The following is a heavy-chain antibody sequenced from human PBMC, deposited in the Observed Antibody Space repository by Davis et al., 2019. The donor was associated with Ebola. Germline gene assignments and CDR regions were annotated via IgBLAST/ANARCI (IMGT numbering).Heavy chain of an antibody. V-gene: IGHV3-23*01. D-gene: IGHD6-19*01. CDR2: ISGSGGST. CDR1: GFTFSSYA. CDR3: ARDSHSSGWYGVNWFDP. Sequence: GGSLRLSCAASGFTFSSYAMSWVRQAPGKGLEWVSAISGSGGSTYYADSVKGRFTIPRDNSKNTLYLQMNSLRAEDTAVYYCARDSHSSGWYGVNWFDPWGQGTLVTVSS. J-gene: IGHJ5*02.